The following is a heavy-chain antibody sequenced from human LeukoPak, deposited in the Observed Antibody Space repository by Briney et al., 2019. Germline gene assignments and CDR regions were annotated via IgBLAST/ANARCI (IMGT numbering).Heavy chain of an antibody. CDR1: GYSFASHW. J-gene: IGHJ4*02. CDR2: IYPADSDT. D-gene: IGHD4-23*01. Sequence: GESLKISCKGSGYSFASHWIGWVRQMPGKGLEWMGIIYPADSDTRYSSSFEGQVTISADKSISTAYLQWNSLKTSDTAMYYCARRDFGGNSHFDYWAQGTLVTVPS. V-gene: IGHV5-51*01. CDR3: ARRDFGGNSHFDY.